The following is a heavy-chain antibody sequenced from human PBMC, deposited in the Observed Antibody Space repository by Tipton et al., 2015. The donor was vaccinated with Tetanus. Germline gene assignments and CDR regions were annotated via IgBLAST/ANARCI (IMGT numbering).Heavy chain of an antibody. CDR1: GGSIRGGGYY. CDR2: INYSGST. V-gene: IGHV4-31*03. Sequence: TLSLTCTVSGGSIRGGGYYWSWIRQHPGKGLEWIGYINYSGSTYFNPSLKSRVTISADMSENQFSLRLTSVTAADTAVYYCARDVGGHYYFDFWGQGSLVTVSS. CDR3: ARDVGGHYYFDF. J-gene: IGHJ4*02. D-gene: IGHD1-26*01.